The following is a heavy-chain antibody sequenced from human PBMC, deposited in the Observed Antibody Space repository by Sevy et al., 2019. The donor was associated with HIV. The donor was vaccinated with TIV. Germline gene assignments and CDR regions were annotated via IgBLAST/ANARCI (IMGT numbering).Heavy chain of an antibody. CDR3: GSPGYSSGTSCYACFQH. D-gene: IGHD2-2*01. CDR2: IYYSGST. CDR1: GFTVSTNY. V-gene: IGHV3-53*01. J-gene: IGHJ1*01. Sequence: GGCLRLSCAASGFTVSTNYMNWVRQAPGKGLEWFSVIYYSGSTYYADSVKGRFTISRDSSKNTRFLQLNSLRGEDTALYYFGSPGYSSGTSCYACFQHWGQGTLVTVSS.